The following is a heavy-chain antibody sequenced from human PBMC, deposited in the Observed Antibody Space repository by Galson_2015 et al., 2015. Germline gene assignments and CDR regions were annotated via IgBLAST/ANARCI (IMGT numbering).Heavy chain of an antibody. CDR2: INSDGSST. D-gene: IGHD3-10*01. V-gene: IGHV3-74*01. Sequence: SLRLSCAASGFTFSSYWMHWVRQAPGKGLVWVSRINSDGSSTSYADSVKGRFTISRDNAKNTLYLQMNSLRAEDTAVYYCARDKEDYYGSGSYYDVVDYWGQGTLVTVSS. CDR1: GFTFSSYW. CDR3: ARDKEDYYGSGSYYDVVDY. J-gene: IGHJ4*02.